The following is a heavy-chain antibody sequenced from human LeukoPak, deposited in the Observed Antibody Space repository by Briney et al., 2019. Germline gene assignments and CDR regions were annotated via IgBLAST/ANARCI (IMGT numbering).Heavy chain of an antibody. D-gene: IGHD1-14*01. CDR2: INHSGST. CDR3: ARGKTKKPGPNYYHYYMDV. J-gene: IGHJ6*03. Sequence: SETLSLTCAVYGGSFSGYYWSWIRQPPGKGLEWIGEINHSGSTNYNPSLKSRVTISVDTSKNQFSLKLSSVTAADTAVYYCARGKTKKPGPNYYHYYMDVWGKGTTVTVSS. CDR1: GGSFSGYY. V-gene: IGHV4-34*01.